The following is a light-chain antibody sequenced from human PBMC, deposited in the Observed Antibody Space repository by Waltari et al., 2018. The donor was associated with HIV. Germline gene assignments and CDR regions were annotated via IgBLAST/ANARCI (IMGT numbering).Light chain of an antibody. CDR1: TGAVTSGHY. CDR2: DTN. CDR3: LVSYSGARV. V-gene: IGLV7-46*01. Sequence: QAVVTQAPSLTVSPGGTVTLTCGSSTGAVTSGHYPYWFQQKPGQAPRTLIYDTNNKHSWTPARFSASLLGGKAALTLSGAQPEDEAEYYCLVSYSGARVFGGGTKLTVL. J-gene: IGLJ2*01.